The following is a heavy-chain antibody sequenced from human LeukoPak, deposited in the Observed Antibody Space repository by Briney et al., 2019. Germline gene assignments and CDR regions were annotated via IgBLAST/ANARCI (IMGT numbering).Heavy chain of an antibody. J-gene: IGHJ4*02. Sequence: GASVKVSCKASGYTFTGYYMHWVRQAPGQGLEWMGWINPNSGGTNHAQKFQGRVTMTRDTSISTAYMELSSLRSEDTAVYYCARGPPPKPLNYWGQGTLVTVSS. CDR1: GYTFTGYY. CDR2: INPNSGGT. V-gene: IGHV1-2*02. CDR3: ARGPPPKPLNY. D-gene: IGHD3-9*01.